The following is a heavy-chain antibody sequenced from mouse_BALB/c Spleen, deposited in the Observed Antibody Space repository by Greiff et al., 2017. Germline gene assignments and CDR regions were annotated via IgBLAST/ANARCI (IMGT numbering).Heavy chain of an antibody. CDR3: AGLYYYAMDY. J-gene: IGHJ4*01. Sequence: VQLQQSGAELVKPGASVKLSCTASGFNIKDTYMHWVKQRPEQGLEWIGRIDPANGNTKYDPKFQGKATITADTSSNTAYLQLSSLTSEDTAVYYCAGLYYYAMDYWGQGTSVTVSS. V-gene: IGHV14-3*02. CDR1: GFNIKDTY. CDR2: IDPANGNT.